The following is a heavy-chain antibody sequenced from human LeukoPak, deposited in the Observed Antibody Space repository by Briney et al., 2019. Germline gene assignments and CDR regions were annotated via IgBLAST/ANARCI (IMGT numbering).Heavy chain of an antibody. J-gene: IGHJ3*02. CDR1: GLTVSSNY. CDR2: IYSGGST. CDR3: AREGTPGAFDI. D-gene: IGHD1-1*01. Sequence: GGSLRLSCAASGLTVSSNYMSWVRQAPGKGLEWVSVIYSGGSTYYADSVKGRFTISRDNSKDTLYLQMNSLRAEDTAVYYCAREGTPGAFDIWGQGTMVTVSS. V-gene: IGHV3-53*01.